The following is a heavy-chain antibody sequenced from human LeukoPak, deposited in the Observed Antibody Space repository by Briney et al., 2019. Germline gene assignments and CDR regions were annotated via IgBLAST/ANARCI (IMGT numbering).Heavy chain of an antibody. D-gene: IGHD3-10*01. CDR3: ARSDYYGPGSYYMDL. J-gene: IGHJ6*03. CDR2: IYTSGNT. Sequence: SETLSLTCTVSGGSISSYYWNWIRQPAGKGLEWIGHIYTSGNTNYNPSLKSRVTMSGDTSKNQFSLELSSVTAADTAVYYCARSDYYGPGSYYMDLWGKGTTVTVSS. V-gene: IGHV4-4*07. CDR1: GGSISSYY.